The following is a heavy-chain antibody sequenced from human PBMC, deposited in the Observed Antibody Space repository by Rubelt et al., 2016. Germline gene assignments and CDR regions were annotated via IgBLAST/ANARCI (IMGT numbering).Heavy chain of an antibody. V-gene: IGHV1-3*01. CDR1: GYTFTSYA. Sequence: QVQLVQSGAEVKKPGASVKVSCKASGYTFTSYAMHWVRQAPGHRLEWMGWINAGNGNTKYSQKFQGRVTITRDTSASTAYMELSSLRSEDTAVYYCARSKDTAMVTDADWYFDLWGRGTLVTVSS. J-gene: IGHJ2*01. D-gene: IGHD5-18*01. CDR2: INAGNGNT. CDR3: ARSKDTAMVTDADWYFDL.